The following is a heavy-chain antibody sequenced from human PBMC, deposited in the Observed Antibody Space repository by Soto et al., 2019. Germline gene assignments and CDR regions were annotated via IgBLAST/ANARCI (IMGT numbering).Heavy chain of an antibody. CDR3: ARDNKYCSGGSCYPGSHFDY. D-gene: IGHD2-15*01. CDR1: GFTFSSYG. Sequence: SLRLSCAAAGFTFSSYGGPWVRQAPGKGLGGVAVIWSDGRNKYYADSVKGRFTISRDNSKNTLYLQMNSLRAEDTAVYYCARDNKYCSGGSCYPGSHFDYWGQGTLVTVSS. V-gene: IGHV3-33*01. CDR2: IWSDGRNK. J-gene: IGHJ4*02.